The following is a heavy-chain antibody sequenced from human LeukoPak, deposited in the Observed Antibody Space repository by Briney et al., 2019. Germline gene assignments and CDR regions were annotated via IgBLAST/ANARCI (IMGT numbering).Heavy chain of an antibody. CDR1: GFSFSSYW. V-gene: IGHV3-7*03. J-gene: IGHJ4*02. CDR2: IKQDGSEK. D-gene: IGHD1-26*01. CDR3: AKDQRWDYFDY. Sequence: PGGSLRLSCAASGFSFSSYWMSWVRQAPGKGLEWVANIKQDGSEKNYVDSVKGRFTISRDNAKNSLSLQMNSLRVEDTAVYYCAKDQRWDYFDYWGQGTLVTVSS.